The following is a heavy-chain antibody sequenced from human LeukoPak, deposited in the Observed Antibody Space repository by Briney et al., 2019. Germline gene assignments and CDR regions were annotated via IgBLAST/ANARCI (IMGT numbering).Heavy chain of an antibody. CDR3: AWRDVGTYSSSWNRVYYYYYGMDV. CDR1: GFTFSSYS. Sequence: GGSLRLSCAASGFTFSSYSMNWVRQAPGKGLEWVSYISSSSSTIYYADSVKGRFTISRDNAKNLLYLQMNSLRDEDTAVYYCAWRDVGTYSSSWNRVYYYYYGMDVWGQGTTVTVSS. CDR2: ISSSSSTI. J-gene: IGHJ6*02. V-gene: IGHV3-48*02. D-gene: IGHD6-13*01.